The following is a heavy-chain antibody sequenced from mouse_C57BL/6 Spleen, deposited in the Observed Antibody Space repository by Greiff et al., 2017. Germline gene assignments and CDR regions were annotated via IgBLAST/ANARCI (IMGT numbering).Heavy chain of an antibody. J-gene: IGHJ2*01. CDR1: GYTFTSYW. D-gene: IGHD1-1*01. V-gene: IGHV1-64*01. CDR2: IHPNSGST. Sequence: QVQLQQPGAELVKPGASVKLSCKASGYTFTSYWMHWVKQRPGQGLEWIGMIHPNSGSTNYNEKFKSKATLTVDKSSSTAYMQLSSLTSEDSAVYYWARTITTVVAPRFDYWGQGTTLTVSS. CDR3: ARTITTVVAPRFDY.